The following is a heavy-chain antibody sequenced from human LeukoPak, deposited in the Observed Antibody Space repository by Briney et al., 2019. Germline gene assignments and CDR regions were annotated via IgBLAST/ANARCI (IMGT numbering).Heavy chain of an antibody. CDR1: GFTFSSYV. CDR2: ISYDGSNE. CDR3: AKEGYSRGYYSYYYMDV. D-gene: IGHD6-13*01. J-gene: IGHJ6*03. V-gene: IGHV3-30*04. Sequence: GGSLRLSCAASGFTFSSYVMHWVRQAPGKGLEWVAIISYDGSNEYYADSVKGLFTISRDNSKNTLYVQMNSLRAEDTAVYYCAKEGYSRGYYSYYYMDVWGKGTTVTVSS.